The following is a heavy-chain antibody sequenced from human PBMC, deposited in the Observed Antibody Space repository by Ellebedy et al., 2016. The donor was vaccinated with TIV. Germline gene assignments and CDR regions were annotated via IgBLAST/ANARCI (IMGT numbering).Heavy chain of an antibody. CDR3: ARDFGDF. V-gene: IGHV3-7*03. D-gene: IGHD3-10*01. CDR1: GFTFSTYW. Sequence: GGSLRLSXAASGFTFSTYWMTWVRQAPGKGLEWVANVNQDGSDRNYVDSVKGRFTISRDNAKNSLYLQMNSLRAEDTALYYCARDFGDFWGQGTLVTVSS. CDR2: VNQDGSDR. J-gene: IGHJ4*02.